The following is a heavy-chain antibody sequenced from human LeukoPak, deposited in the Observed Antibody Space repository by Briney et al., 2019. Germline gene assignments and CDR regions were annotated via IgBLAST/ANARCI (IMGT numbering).Heavy chain of an antibody. CDR2: INPNSGGT. CDR3: ARDNVRGRGYDFDY. J-gene: IGHJ4*02. CDR1: GYKFTDNW. Sequence: ASVKVSCKPFGYKFTDNWIHWVRQAPGQGLEWMGWINPNSGGTIYAQKFQGRVTMTRDTSISTVYMELSRLRSDDTAVYYCARDNVRGRGYDFDYWGQGTLVTVSS. D-gene: IGHD3-10*01. V-gene: IGHV1-2*02.